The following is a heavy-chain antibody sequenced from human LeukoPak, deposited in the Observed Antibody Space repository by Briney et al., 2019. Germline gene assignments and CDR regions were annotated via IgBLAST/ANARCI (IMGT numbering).Heavy chain of an antibody. Sequence: GGSLRLSCAASGFTFSSYAMHWVRQAPGKGLEWVAVISYDGSNKYYADSVKGRFTISRDNSKNTLYLQMNSLRAEDTAVYYCARKVGQWLVTVAEYFQHWGQGTLITVSS. CDR3: ARKVGQWLVTVAEYFQH. V-gene: IGHV3-30-3*01. CDR2: ISYDGSNK. CDR1: GFTFSSYA. D-gene: IGHD6-19*01. J-gene: IGHJ1*01.